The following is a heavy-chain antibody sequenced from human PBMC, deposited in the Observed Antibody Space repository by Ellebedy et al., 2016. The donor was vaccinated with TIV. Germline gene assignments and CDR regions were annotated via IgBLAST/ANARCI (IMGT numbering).Heavy chain of an antibody. J-gene: IGHJ3*02. CDR1: GYTFSKYN. CDR3: AREDSFDI. Sequence: AASVKVSCKASGYTFSKYNINWVRQATGQGLEWMGSVNPNSGETAYAQKFQGRVSMTRDTSINTVYIELGSLRSEDTAVYYCAREDSFDIWGQGTMVTVSS. D-gene: IGHD2-15*01. V-gene: IGHV1-8*01. CDR2: VNPNSGET.